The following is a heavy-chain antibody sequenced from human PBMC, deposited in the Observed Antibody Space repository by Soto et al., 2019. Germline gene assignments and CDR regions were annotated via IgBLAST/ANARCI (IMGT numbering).Heavy chain of an antibody. CDR2: ISYGGGTT. V-gene: IGHV3-23*01. D-gene: IGHD3-22*01. Sequence: GGSLILSCAASEFTFSKYAMSWVRQAPGKGLEWVSAISYGGGTTYYADSVKGRFTISRDNSKNTLYLQMNSLRAEDTAVYYCAKNPGYYYDSTGYHFDYWGQGTLVTVSS. CDR1: EFTFSKYA. J-gene: IGHJ4*02. CDR3: AKNPGYYYDSTGYHFDY.